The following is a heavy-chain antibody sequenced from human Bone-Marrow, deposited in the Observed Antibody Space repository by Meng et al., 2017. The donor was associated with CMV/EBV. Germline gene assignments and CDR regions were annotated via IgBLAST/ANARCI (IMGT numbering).Heavy chain of an antibody. CDR3: ARDSGSYWFDP. CDR1: GYTFTSYD. V-gene: IGHV1-69*05. CDR2: IIPIFGTA. D-gene: IGHD1-26*01. Sequence: SVKVSCKASGYTFTSYDINWVRQATGQGLEWMGGIIPIFGTANYAQKFQGRVTITTDESTSTAYMELSSLRSEDTAVYYCARDSGSYWFDPWGQGTLVTVSS. J-gene: IGHJ5*02.